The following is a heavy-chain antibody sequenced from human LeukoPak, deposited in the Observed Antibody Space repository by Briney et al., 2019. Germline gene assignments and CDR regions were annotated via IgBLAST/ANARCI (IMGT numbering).Heavy chain of an antibody. V-gene: IGHV3-66*02. Sequence: GGSLRLSCAASGFTVSSNYMSWVRQAPGKGLGWVSVIYSGGSTYSAVSVKGRFTISRDNYQNTLYLHMNSLRAEDTAEYYCARVGYDVWSGYYPGYYYYMDVWGKGTTVTVSS. J-gene: IGHJ6*03. D-gene: IGHD3-3*01. CDR2: IYSGGST. CDR1: GFTVSSNY. CDR3: ARVGYDVWSGYYPGYYYYMDV.